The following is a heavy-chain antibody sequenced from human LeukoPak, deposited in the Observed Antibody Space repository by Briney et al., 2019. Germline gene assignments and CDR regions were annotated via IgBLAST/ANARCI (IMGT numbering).Heavy chain of an antibody. Sequence: ASETLSLTCTVSGDSISSYYWSWIRQPAGKGLEWIGRIYTSGSTNYNPSLKSRVTMSVDTSKNQFSLKLSSVTAADTAVYYCARVVWGTVAGRGNCLNPWGQGTLVTVSS. CDR3: ARVVWGTVAGRGNCLNP. CDR1: GDSISSYY. V-gene: IGHV4-4*07. CDR2: IYTSGST. J-gene: IGHJ5*02. D-gene: IGHD6-19*01.